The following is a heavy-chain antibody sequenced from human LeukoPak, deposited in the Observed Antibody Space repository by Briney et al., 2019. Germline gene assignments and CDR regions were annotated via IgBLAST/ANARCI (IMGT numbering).Heavy chain of an antibody. CDR3: ARTSGRGSVDPGTSGYVDS. CDR1: GGSISSSGYY. V-gene: IGHV4-39*01. CDR2: VYYSGNT. J-gene: IGHJ4*02. D-gene: IGHD3-22*01. Sequence: SETLSLTFTVSGGSISSSGYYWDWIRQPPGKGLEWIGSVYYSGNTYYKSSLESRVTISVDTSNNRFSLKLNSVTAADTRTYYCARTSGRGSVDPGTSGYVDSWGQGSLVTVSS.